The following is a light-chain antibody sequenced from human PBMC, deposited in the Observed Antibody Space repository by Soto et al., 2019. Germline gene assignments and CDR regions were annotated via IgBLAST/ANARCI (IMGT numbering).Light chain of an antibody. CDR2: EVS. CDR1: SSDVGSYNL. J-gene: IGLJ1*01. Sequence: QSVLTQPASVSGSPGQSITISCTGTSSDVGSYNLVSWYQHHPGKAPKLMIYEVSKRPSGVSNRFSGYKSGNTASLTISGLQAEDEADYYCCSYAGSSTLVFGTGTKLTVL. CDR3: CSYAGSSTLV. V-gene: IGLV2-23*02.